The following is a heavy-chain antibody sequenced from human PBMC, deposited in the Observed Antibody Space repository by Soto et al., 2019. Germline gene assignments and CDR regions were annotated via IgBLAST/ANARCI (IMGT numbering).Heavy chain of an antibody. CDR2: TYYRSKWYN. CDR1: GDRVSSNSAA. V-gene: IGHV6-1*01. CDR3: ARDLEISVDTAMVTYFAFDY. Sequence: SQTLSLTCAISGDRVSSNSAAWNWIRQSPSRGLEWLGRTYYRSKWYNDYAVSVKSRITINPDTSKNQFSLQLNSVTPEDMAVYYCARDLEISVDTAMVTYFAFDYWGQGTLVTVSS. D-gene: IGHD5-18*01. J-gene: IGHJ4*02.